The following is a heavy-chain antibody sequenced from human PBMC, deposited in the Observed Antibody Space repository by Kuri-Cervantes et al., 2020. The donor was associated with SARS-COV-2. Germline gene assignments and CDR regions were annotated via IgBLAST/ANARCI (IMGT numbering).Heavy chain of an antibody. CDR1: GGSISSYY. CDR2: IYYSGST. Sequence: ESLKISCTVSGGSISSYYWSWIRQPPGKGLEWIGYIYYSGSTNYNPSLKSRVTISVDTSKNQFSLKLGSVTAADTAVYYCARDTEATAKDYWGQGTLVTVSS. J-gene: IGHJ4*02. V-gene: IGHV4-59*01. CDR3: ARDTEATAKDY. D-gene: IGHD1-26*01.